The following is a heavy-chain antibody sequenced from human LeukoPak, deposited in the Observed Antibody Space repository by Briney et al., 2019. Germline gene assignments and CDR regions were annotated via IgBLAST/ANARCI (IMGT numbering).Heavy chain of an antibody. V-gene: IGHV3-23*01. CDR3: AKDSSSACFDP. CDR1: GFTFSSYA. CDR2: ISGNGVST. Sequence: GGSLRLSCAASGFTFSSYAMSWVRQAPGKGLEWVSTISGNGVSTWYADSVKGRFTISRDNSKNTLYLQMNSLRAEDTAVYYCAKDSSSACFDPWGQGTLVTVFS. J-gene: IGHJ5*02.